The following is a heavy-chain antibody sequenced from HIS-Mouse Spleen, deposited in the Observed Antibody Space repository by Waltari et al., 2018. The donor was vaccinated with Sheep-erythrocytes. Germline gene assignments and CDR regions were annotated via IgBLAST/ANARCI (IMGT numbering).Heavy chain of an antibody. CDR3: AKREGYSNYYFDY. Sequence: QVQLVESGGGVVQPGRSLRLSCAASGFTFSSYGMHWVRQAPGKGLGWGAVISYDGSNKDYADSVKGRFTISRDNSKNTLYLQMNSLRAEDTAVYYCAKREGYSNYYFDYWGQGTLVTVSS. V-gene: IGHV3-30*18. J-gene: IGHJ4*02. D-gene: IGHD4-4*01. CDR2: ISYDGSNK. CDR1: GFTFSSYG.